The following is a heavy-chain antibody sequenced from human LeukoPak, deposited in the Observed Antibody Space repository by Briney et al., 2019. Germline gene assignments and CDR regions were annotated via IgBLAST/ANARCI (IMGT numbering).Heavy chain of an antibody. D-gene: IGHD1-26*01. J-gene: IGHJ4*02. CDR2: IHYDGSNK. CDR1: GFTFSSYG. V-gene: IGHV3-30*02. CDR3: AKAWIVAAVDY. Sequence: GGSLRLSCAASGFTFSSYGMQWVRQAPGKGLEWVAFIHYDGSNKYYADSVKGRFTISRDNSKNTVYLQMNSLRAEDTAVYYCAKAWIVAAVDYWGQGTLVTVST.